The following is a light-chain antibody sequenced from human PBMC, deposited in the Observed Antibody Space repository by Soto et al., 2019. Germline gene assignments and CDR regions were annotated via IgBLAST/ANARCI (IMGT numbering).Light chain of an antibody. CDR1: SSNIGSNS. Sequence: QSVLTQPPSASGTPGQRVTISCSGSSSNIGSNSVNWYQQLPGTAPKLLIYSHNQRPSGVPDRFSGSKSGTSASLAISGLQSEDEADYYCAAWDASLNGPVFGGGTQLTVL. CDR3: AAWDASLNGPV. J-gene: IGLJ2*01. V-gene: IGLV1-44*01. CDR2: SHN.